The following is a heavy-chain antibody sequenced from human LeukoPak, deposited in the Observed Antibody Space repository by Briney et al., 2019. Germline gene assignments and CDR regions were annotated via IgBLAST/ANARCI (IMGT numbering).Heavy chain of an antibody. CDR3: SRASPGAIYYYGMDV. D-gene: IGHD2/OR15-2a*01. CDR1: GASISKSY. CDR2: TFNSGST. J-gene: IGHJ6*02. V-gene: IGHV4-59*01. Sequence: SETLSLTRTVSGASISKSYWNWIRQPPGKELEWIGCTFNSGSTRYNPSLGSRVTISEDTSRNQSSLRLTSVTAADTATYYCSRASPGAIYYYGMDVWGHGTTVTVSS.